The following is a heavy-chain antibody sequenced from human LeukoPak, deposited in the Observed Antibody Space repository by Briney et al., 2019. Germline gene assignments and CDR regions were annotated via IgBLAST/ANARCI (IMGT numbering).Heavy chain of an antibody. D-gene: IGHD3-3*01. V-gene: IGHV1-18*01. CDR1: GYTFTSYG. J-gene: IGHJ6*02. CDR2: ISAYNGNT. CDR3: ARLPLSRYYDFWSGMDV. Sequence: ASVKVSCKGSGYTFTSYGISWVRQAPGQGREGMGWISAYNGNTNYAQKLQGRVTITTDTSTSTAYMELRSLRSDDTAVYYCARLPLSRYYDFWSGMDVWGQGTTVTVSS.